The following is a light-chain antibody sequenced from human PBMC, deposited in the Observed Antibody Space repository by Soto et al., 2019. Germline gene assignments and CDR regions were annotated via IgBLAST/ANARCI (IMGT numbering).Light chain of an antibody. CDR1: QSISSS. CDR2: ATS. CDR3: QQSYNTPRT. V-gene: IGKV1-39*01. Sequence: DIQMTQSPSSLSASVGDRVTITCRASQSISSSLNWYQQKPGTAPKLLIYATSTLQSGVPSRFSGSGSGTDFTLTISSLQPEDFATYYCQQSYNTPRTFGQGTKVDIK. J-gene: IGKJ1*01.